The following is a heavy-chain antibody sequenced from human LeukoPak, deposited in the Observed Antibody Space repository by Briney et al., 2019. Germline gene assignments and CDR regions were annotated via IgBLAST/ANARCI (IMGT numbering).Heavy chain of an antibody. Sequence: GGSLRLSCAASGFTFSDYYMSWIRQAPGKGLEWVSYISSCGSSIYYADSVKGRFTISRDNAKNSVYLEMNSLRADDTAVYYCARSARLMKGVVEVTALDDWGQGTLVTVSS. V-gene: IGHV3-11*04. J-gene: IGHJ4*02. CDR2: ISSCGSSI. CDR1: GFTFSDYY. CDR3: ARSARLMKGVVEVTALDD. D-gene: IGHD3-3*01.